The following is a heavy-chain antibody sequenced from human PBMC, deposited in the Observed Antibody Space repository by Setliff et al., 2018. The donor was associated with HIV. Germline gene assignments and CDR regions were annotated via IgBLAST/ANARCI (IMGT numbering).Heavy chain of an antibody. V-gene: IGHV4-59*11. D-gene: IGHD5-18*01. Sequence: PSETLSLTCTVSGGSISSHYWSWIRQPPGKGLEWIGYIYYSGSTNYNPSLKSRVIISVDTSKNRFSLKLSSVTAADTAVYYCARDYGYTYGYTFFDSWGQGTLVTVSS. CDR2: IYYSGST. CDR3: ARDYGYTYGYTFFDS. J-gene: IGHJ4*02. CDR1: GGSISSHY.